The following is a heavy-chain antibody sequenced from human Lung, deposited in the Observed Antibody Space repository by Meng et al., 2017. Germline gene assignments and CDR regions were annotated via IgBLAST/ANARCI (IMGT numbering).Heavy chain of an antibody. Sequence: EVQLVESGGGLVKPGGARRRSCAASGFTLSDYSMNWVRRAPGKGLEWVSSISESGNYRYYADSVKGRFTVTRDNAKNSLYLQMNSLRAEDTAVYYCARGDGSGSFFENWGQGTLVTVSS. D-gene: IGHD3-10*01. V-gene: IGHV3-21*01. J-gene: IGHJ4*02. CDR1: GFTLSDYS. CDR3: ARGDGSGSFFEN. CDR2: ISESGNYR.